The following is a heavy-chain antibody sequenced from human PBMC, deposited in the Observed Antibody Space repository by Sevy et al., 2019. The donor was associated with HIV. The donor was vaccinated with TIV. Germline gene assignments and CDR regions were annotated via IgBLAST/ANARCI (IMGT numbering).Heavy chain of an antibody. D-gene: IGHD2-15*01. J-gene: IGHJ5*02. CDR1: GGSISSSSYY. V-gene: IGHV4-39*01. CDR2: VSYIGTT. Sequence: SETLSLTCTVSGGSISSSSYYWGWIRQPPGKGLDWIGSVSYIGTTFYNPSLKSRVTMSVDTSKNQFSLRLSSVTAADTAVYYCAKHVGFFDPWGRGTLVTVSS. CDR3: AKHVGFFDP.